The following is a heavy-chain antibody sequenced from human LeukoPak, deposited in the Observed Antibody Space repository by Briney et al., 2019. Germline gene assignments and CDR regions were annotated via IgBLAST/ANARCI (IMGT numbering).Heavy chain of an antibody. V-gene: IGHV4-34*01. CDR3: ARWGVMYLTSVVVVASTPVSWFDP. CDR2: INLSGST. CDR1: GGSFSGYY. D-gene: IGHD2-15*01. J-gene: IGHJ5*02. Sequence: PSETLSLTCAVYGGSFSGYYWSWIRQPPGEGLEWIGEINLSGSTNYNPSLKSRVTISVDTSKNQFSLKLSSVTAADTAVYYCARWGVMYLTSVVVVASTPVSWFDPWGQGTLVTVSS.